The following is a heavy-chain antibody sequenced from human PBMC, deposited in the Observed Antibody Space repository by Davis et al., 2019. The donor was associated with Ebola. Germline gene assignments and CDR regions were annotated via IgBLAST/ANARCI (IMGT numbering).Heavy chain of an antibody. V-gene: IGHV1-18*01. CDR2: ISAYNGNT. CDR1: GGTFSSYA. J-gene: IGHJ6*02. D-gene: IGHD2-2*02. CDR3: ARDQSIVVVPAAILSNKYGMDV. Sequence: AASVKVSCKASGGTFSSYAISWVRQAPGQGLEWMGWISAYNGNTNYAQKLQGRVTMTTDTSTSTAYMELRSLRSDDTAVYYCARDQSIVVVPAAILSNKYGMDVWGQGTTVTVSS.